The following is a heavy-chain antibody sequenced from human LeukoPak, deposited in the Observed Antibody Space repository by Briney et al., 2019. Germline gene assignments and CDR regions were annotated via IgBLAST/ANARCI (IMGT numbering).Heavy chain of an antibody. V-gene: IGHV3-23*01. CDR1: GFTFSSYG. Sequence: GGTLRLSCAASGFTFSSYGMSWVRQAPGKGLEWVSAISGSGGSTYYADSVKGRFTISRDNSKNTLYLQMNSLRAEDTAVYYCARTGYCSGGSCYSGYFQHWGQGTLVTVSS. D-gene: IGHD2-15*01. CDR3: ARTGYCSGGSCYSGYFQH. CDR2: ISGSGGST. J-gene: IGHJ1*01.